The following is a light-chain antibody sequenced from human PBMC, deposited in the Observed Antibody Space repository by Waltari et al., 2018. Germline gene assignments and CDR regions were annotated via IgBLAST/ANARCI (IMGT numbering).Light chain of an antibody. CDR2: AVS. J-gene: IGKJ1*01. V-gene: IGKV1-39*01. CDR3: QQNYSPPWT. Sequence: DIQMTQSPSSLYASVGDRVTITCRASQRIGTYLNWYQQKPGKAPKVLIYAVSSLQSGVPSRFSGSGSGTDFTLIISSLQAEDFATYYCQQNYSPPWTFGQGTKVEIK. CDR1: QRIGTY.